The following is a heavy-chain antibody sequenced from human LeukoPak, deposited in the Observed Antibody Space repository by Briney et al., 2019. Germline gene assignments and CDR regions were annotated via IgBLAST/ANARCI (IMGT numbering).Heavy chain of an antibody. CDR1: GFTFSNFC. Sequence: GGSLRLSCVGSGFTFSNFCMVWVRQAPGKGLEWVSGISTSSTHTYYADSVKGRSTISRDNAKNTLYLDMNSLTAEDTAVYYCARDGGYSSSSNYYYYYMDVWGKGTTVTVSS. V-gene: IGHV3-23*01. CDR3: ARDGGYSSSSNYYYYYMDV. CDR2: ISTSSTHT. J-gene: IGHJ6*03. D-gene: IGHD6-6*01.